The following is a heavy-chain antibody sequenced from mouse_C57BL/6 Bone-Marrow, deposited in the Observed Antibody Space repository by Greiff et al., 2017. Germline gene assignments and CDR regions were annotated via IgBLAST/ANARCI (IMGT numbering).Heavy chain of an antibody. CDR1: GYTFTDYY. CDR2: IYPGSGNT. Sequence: VQGVESGAELVRPGASVKLSCKASGYTFTDYYINWVKQRPGQGLEWIARIYPGSGNTYYNEKFKGKATLTAEKSSSTAYMQLSSLTSEDSAVYFCASWGLLWLRRGGYYYAMDYWGQGTSVTVSS. D-gene: IGHD2-2*01. V-gene: IGHV1-76*01. J-gene: IGHJ4*01. CDR3: ASWGLLWLRRGGYYYAMDY.